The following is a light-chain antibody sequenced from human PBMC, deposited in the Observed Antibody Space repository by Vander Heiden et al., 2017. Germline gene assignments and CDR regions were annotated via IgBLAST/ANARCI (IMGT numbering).Light chain of an antibody. CDR1: SSNIGSNT. V-gene: IGLV1-44*01. CDR3: AAWDDSRNGYV. CDR2: SNN. J-gene: IGLJ1*01. Sequence: QSVLTQPPSASGTPGPRVTISCSGSSSNIGSNTVHWYQQLPGTDPKLLIYSNNQRPSGVPDRFSGSKSGTSASLAISGLQAEEEADYYCAAWDDSRNGYVFGTGTKVTVL.